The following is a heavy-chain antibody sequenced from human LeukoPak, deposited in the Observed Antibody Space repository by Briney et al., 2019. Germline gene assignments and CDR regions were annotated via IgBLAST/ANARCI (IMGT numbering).Heavy chain of an antibody. CDR1: GFTFDDYA. J-gene: IGHJ4*02. CDR3: AILLPRFDY. D-gene: IGHD5-18*01. CDR2: ISWNSGSI. V-gene: IGHV3-9*01. Sequence: GRSLRLSCAASGFTFDDYAMHWVRQAPGKGLEWVSGISWNSGSIGYADSVKGRLTISRDNAKNSLYLQMNSLRAEDTALYYCAILLPRFDYWGQGTLVTVSS.